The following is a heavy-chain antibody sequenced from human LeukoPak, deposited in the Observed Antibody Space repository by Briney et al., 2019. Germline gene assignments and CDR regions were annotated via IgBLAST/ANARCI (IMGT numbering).Heavy chain of an antibody. CDR3: ATETFGVVIKYFFDY. V-gene: IGHV3-30-3*01. CDR2: ISYDGSNK. CDR1: GLTFSSYA. Sequence: PGRSLRLSCAASGLTFSSYAMHWVRQAPGKGLEWVAVISYDGSNKYYADSVKGRFTISRDNSKNTLYLQMNSLRAEDTAVYYCATETFGVVIKYFFDYRGQGTLVTVSS. D-gene: IGHD3-3*01. J-gene: IGHJ4*02.